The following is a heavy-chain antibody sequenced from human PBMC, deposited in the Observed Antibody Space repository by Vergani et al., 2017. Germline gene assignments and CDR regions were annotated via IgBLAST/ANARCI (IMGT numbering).Heavy chain of an antibody. D-gene: IGHD3-22*01. Sequence: EVQLVESGGGLVQPGGSLRLSCAASGFTFSSYWMSWVRQAPGKGLEWVANIKQDGSEKYYADSVKGRFTISRDNSKNTLYLQMNSLRAEDTAVYYCARGELYDSSYFDYWGQGTLVTVSS. CDR2: IKQDGSEK. J-gene: IGHJ4*02. CDR1: GFTFSSYW. V-gene: IGHV3-7*01. CDR3: ARGELYDSSYFDY.